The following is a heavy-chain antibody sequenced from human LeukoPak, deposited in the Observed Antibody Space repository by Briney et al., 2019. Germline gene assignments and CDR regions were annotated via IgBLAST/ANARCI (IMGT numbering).Heavy chain of an antibody. D-gene: IGHD3-10*01. V-gene: IGHV4-31*03. CDR1: GGSISSGGYY. J-gene: IGHJ4*02. Sequence: PSETLSLTCTVSGGSISSGGYYWSWIRQHPGKGLEWSGEINRGGSTYYNPSLQSRVTISLDTSKNQFSLKLNSLTAADTAVYYCARGLGSGSYFGYWGQGTLVTVSS. CDR2: INRGGST. CDR3: ARGLGSGSYFGY.